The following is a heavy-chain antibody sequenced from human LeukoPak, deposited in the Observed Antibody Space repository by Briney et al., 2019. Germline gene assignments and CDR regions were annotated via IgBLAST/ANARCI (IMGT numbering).Heavy chain of an antibody. CDR2: IHDSGST. CDR3: ARRDSGWYYFHN. V-gene: IGHV4-59*08. Sequence: PSETLSLTCTVSGGTISSYYWNWIRQPPGKGLEWIGYIHDSGSTKYNPSLKSRVTISVETSKNQFSLKLSSVTAADTAVYYCARRDSGWYYFHNWGQGTLVTVSS. CDR1: GGTISSYY. J-gene: IGHJ4*02. D-gene: IGHD6-19*01.